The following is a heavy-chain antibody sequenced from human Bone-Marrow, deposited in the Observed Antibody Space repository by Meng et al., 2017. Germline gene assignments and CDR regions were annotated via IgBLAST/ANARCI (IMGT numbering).Heavy chain of an antibody. Sequence: SVKVSCKASGYTFTDYEVNWVRQAPGQGLEWMGGINAVFGTTNYAQKFQDRVTITSDESTSTVYMELTRLTSEDTAVYFCARKAGNCISTTCYSLDYWGQGTLVTVSS. J-gene: IGHJ4*02. D-gene: IGHD2-2*01. CDR1: GYTFTDYE. CDR2: INAVFGTT. CDR3: ARKAGNCISTTCYSLDY. V-gene: IGHV1-69*13.